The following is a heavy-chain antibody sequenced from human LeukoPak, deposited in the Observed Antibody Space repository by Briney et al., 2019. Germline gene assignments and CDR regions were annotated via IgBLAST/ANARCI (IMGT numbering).Heavy chain of an antibody. CDR3: AKDQGDYYYDSSGDY. CDR2: ISGSGGST. CDR1: GFTFSSYA. D-gene: IGHD3-22*01. Sequence: PGGSLRLSCAASGFTFSSYAMSWVRQAPGKGLEWVSAISGSGGSTYYTDSVKGRFTISRDNSKNTLYLQMNSLRAEDTAVYYCAKDQGDYYYDSSGDYWGQGTLVTVSS. V-gene: IGHV3-23*01. J-gene: IGHJ4*02.